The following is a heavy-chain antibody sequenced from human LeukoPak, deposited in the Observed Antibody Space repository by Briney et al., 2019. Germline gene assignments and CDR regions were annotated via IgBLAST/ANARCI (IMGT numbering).Heavy chain of an antibody. Sequence: GASVKVSCKASGYTFTGYYMHWVRQVPGQGLEWMGRINPNSGGTNYAQKFQGRVTMTRDTSISTAYMELSRLRSDDTAVYYCASSVNYYDSSGYYDYWGQGTLVTVSS. CDR3: ASSVNYYDSSGYYDY. CDR1: GYTFTGYY. V-gene: IGHV1-2*06. J-gene: IGHJ4*02. CDR2: INPNSGGT. D-gene: IGHD3-22*01.